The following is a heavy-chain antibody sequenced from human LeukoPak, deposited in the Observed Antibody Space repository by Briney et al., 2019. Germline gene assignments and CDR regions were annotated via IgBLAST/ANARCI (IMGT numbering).Heavy chain of an antibody. CDR1: GFTFSTYW. D-gene: IGHD1-26*01. Sequence: GGSLRLSCAASGFTFSTYWMHGVRQAPGKGLVWVSRINTDGSNTTYADSVKGRFTISRDNAKNTLYLQMNSLRAEDTAVYHCARSLNSGSYSDSWGQGTLVTVSS. CDR3: ARSLNSGSYSDS. V-gene: IGHV3-74*01. CDR2: INTDGSNT. J-gene: IGHJ4*02.